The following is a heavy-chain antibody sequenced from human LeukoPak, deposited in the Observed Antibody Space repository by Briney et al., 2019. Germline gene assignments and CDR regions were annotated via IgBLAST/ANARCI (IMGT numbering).Heavy chain of an antibody. V-gene: IGHV4-34*01. D-gene: IGHD3/OR15-3a*01. CDR1: GGSFSGDY. Sequence: SETLSLTCAVYGGSFSGDYWSWIRQPPGKGLEWIGEINHSGSTNYNTYLKSRVTISVDTSKNQFSLKLSSVTAADTAVYYCARGGFGPAIRDDYFDYWGQGTLVTVSS. J-gene: IGHJ4*02. CDR2: INHSGST. CDR3: ARGGFGPAIRDDYFDY.